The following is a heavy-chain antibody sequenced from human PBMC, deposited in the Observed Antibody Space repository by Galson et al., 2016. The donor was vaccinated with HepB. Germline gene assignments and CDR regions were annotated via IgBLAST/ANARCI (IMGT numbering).Heavy chain of an antibody. D-gene: IGHD2-21*01. J-gene: IGHJ4*02. V-gene: IGHV3-74*01. CDR1: GFTLSNYW. Sequence: SLRLSCAASGFTLSNYWMHWVRQAPGKGPVCVSRIKSDGTYRDYAGSVEGRFTISRDNSKNTLYLQMNSLRAEDTAVYYCAKTHSTSLWVFDYWGQGTLVTVSS. CDR2: IKSDGTYR. CDR3: AKTHSTSLWVFDY.